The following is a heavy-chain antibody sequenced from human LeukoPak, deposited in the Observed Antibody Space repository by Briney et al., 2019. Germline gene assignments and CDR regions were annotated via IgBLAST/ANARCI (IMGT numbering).Heavy chain of an antibody. Sequence: KPSETLSLTCTVSGGSISSYYWSWIRQPPGKGLEWIGYIYYSGSTNYNPSLKSRVTISVDTSKNQFSLKLSSVTAADTAVYYCARDQVQLERQGWFDPWGQGTLVTVSS. CDR1: GGSISSYY. J-gene: IGHJ5*02. D-gene: IGHD1-1*01. V-gene: IGHV4-59*01. CDR2: IYYSGST. CDR3: ARDQVQLERQGWFDP.